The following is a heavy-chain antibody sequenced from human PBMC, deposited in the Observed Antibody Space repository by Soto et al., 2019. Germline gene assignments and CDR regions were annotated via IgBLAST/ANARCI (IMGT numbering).Heavy chain of an antibody. CDR3: ARDGMGTIVGGMDV. J-gene: IGHJ6*02. D-gene: IGHD7-27*01. CDR2: ISGSGAST. CDR1: GFTFSSYA. Sequence: LRLSCAASGFTFSSYALSWVRQAPGKGLEWVSTISGSGASTYYADSVKGRFTISRDNSKNTLYLQMNSLRSDDTGVYYCARDGMGTIVGGMDVWGQGTTVTVSS. V-gene: IGHV3-23*01.